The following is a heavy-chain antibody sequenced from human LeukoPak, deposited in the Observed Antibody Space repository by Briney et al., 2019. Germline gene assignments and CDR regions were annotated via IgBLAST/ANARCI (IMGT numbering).Heavy chain of an antibody. J-gene: IGHJ4*02. CDR1: GGSISSGSYY. V-gene: IGHV4-61*02. CDR3: AREGFKVVGALQQLADY. D-gene: IGHD2-15*01. CDR2: IYTSGST. Sequence: SETLSLTCTVSGGSISSGSYYWSWIRQPAGKGLEWIGRIYTSGSTNYNPSLKSRGTISVDTSKNQFSLRLSSVTAADTPVYYCAREGFKVVGALQQLADYWGQGTLVTVSS.